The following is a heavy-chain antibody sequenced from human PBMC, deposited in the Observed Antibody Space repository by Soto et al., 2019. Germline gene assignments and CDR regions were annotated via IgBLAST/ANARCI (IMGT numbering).Heavy chain of an antibody. CDR3: ARRRGSSLIKGYNWFDP. V-gene: IGHV4-30-4*08. CDR2: IYYSGST. J-gene: IGHJ5*02. Sequence: PSETLSLTCTVSGGSISSGVYYWSWIRQHPGKGLEWIGYIYYSGSTYYNPSLKSRVTISVDTSKNQFSLKLSSVTAADTAVYYCARRRGSSLIKGYNWFDPWGQGTLVTVSS. D-gene: IGHD6-13*01. CDR1: GGSISSGVYY.